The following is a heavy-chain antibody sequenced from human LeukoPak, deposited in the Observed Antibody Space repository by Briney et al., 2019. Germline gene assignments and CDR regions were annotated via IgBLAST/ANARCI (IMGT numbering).Heavy chain of an antibody. D-gene: IGHD3-3*01. CDR1: GGSISSSSYY. J-gene: IGHJ4*02. CDR2: IYYSGST. CDR3: ARREREKTSGYYEDY. Sequence: SETLSLTCTVSGGSISSSSYYWGWIRQPPGKGLEWIGSIYYSGSTYYNPSLKSRVTISVDTSKNQFSLKLSSVTAADTAVYYCARREREKTSGYYEDYWGQGTLVTVSS. V-gene: IGHV4-39*07.